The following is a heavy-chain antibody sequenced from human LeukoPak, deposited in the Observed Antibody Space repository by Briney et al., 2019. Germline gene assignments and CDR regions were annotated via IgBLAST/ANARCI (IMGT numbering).Heavy chain of an antibody. Sequence: GESLKISCKGSGNSFTSYWIGWVRQMPGKGLEWMGIIYPGDSDNRYSPSFHGQVTISADKSISTAYLQWSSLKASDTAIYYCARKSRDGYNYFDYWGQGTLVTVSS. CDR1: GNSFTSYW. D-gene: IGHD5-24*01. J-gene: IGHJ4*02. CDR3: ARKSRDGYNYFDY. V-gene: IGHV5-51*01. CDR2: IYPGDSDN.